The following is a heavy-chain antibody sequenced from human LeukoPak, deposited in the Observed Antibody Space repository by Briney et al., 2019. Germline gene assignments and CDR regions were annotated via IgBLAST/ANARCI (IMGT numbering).Heavy chain of an antibody. V-gene: IGHV3-33*01. Sequence: PGGSLRLSCAASGFTFSSYGMHWVRQAPGKGLEWVAVIWYDGSNKYYADSVKGRFTISRDNSKNTLYLQMNSLRAEDTAVYYCARDAIAARRGNWFDPWGQGTLVTVSS. D-gene: IGHD6-6*01. J-gene: IGHJ5*02. CDR2: IWYDGSNK. CDR1: GFTFSSYG. CDR3: ARDAIAARRGNWFDP.